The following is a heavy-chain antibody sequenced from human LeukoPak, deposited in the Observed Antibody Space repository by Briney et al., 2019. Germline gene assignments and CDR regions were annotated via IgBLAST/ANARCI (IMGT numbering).Heavy chain of an antibody. CDR1: GFTFSSYA. V-gene: IGHV3-30-3*01. Sequence: PGGSLRLSCASPGFTFSSYAIHCVRQAPGKGLAWVAVISYDASNEYYADSVKGRFTISRDNSENTLYLEMNSLRAEDTAVYYCARAPLSGCSSYLDYWGQGTLVTVSS. CDR2: ISYDASNE. D-gene: IGHD6-19*01. J-gene: IGHJ4*02. CDR3: ARAPLSGCSSYLDY.